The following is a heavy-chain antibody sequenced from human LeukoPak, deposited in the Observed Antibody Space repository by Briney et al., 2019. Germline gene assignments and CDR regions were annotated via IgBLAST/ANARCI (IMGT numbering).Heavy chain of an antibody. Sequence: GGSLRLSCAASGFTFSSYSVNWVRQAPGKGLEWVSSISSSSGYIYYADSVKGRFTISRDNAKNSLYLQMNSLRAEDTAVYYCARTHSNYYGSGSQLYYFDYWGQGTLVTVSS. J-gene: IGHJ4*02. D-gene: IGHD3-10*01. CDR2: ISSSSGYI. V-gene: IGHV3-21*01. CDR1: GFTFSSYS. CDR3: ARTHSNYYGSGSQLYYFDY.